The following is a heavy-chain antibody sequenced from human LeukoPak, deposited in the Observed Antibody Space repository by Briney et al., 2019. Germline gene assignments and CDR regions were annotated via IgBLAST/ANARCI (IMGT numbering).Heavy chain of an antibody. CDR1: GFSFSTYW. CDR3: GSPRTFSGRNVLDM. D-gene: IGHD3-10*02. J-gene: IGHJ3*02. Sequence: GGSLRLSCAASGFSFSTYWMHWVRQVPGKGLVWVSRINSDGRTTGYADSVKGRFTISRDNAKNTLYLQMNSLRVEDTAVYYCGSPRTFSGRNVLDMWGQGTMVTVSS. V-gene: IGHV3-74*01. CDR2: INSDGRTT.